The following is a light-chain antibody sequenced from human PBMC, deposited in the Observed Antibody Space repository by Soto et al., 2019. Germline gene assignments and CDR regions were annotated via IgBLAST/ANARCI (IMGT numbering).Light chain of an antibody. CDR1: SSNVGGYNY. CDR3: CSYAATYTFV. J-gene: IGLJ1*01. V-gene: IGLV2-11*01. CDR2: DVS. Sequence: QSALTQPRSVSGSPGQSVTISCTGTSSNVGGYNYVSWYQQHPGKAPKLMIYDVSKRPSGVPDRFSGSKSGNPASLTISGLQAEDEADYYCCSYAATYTFVFGGGTKVTVL.